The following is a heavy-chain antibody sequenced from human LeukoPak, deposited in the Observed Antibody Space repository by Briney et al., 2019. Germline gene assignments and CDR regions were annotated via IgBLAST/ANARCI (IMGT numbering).Heavy chain of an antibody. Sequence: PGGSLRLSCAASGFTFSNAWMNWVRQAPGKGLEWVGRIKTKTDGGTTDYAAPVKGRFTISRDDSKNTLYLQMNSLKTEDTAVYYCTTKGGMSVAGRDYWGQGTLVTVSS. J-gene: IGHJ4*02. D-gene: IGHD6-19*01. CDR2: IKTKTDGGTT. V-gene: IGHV3-15*01. CDR1: GFTFSNAW. CDR3: TTKGGMSVAGRDY.